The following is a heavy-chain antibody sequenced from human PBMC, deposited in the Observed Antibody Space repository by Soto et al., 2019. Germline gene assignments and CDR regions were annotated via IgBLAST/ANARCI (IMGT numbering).Heavy chain of an antibody. CDR2: ISYDGSNK. CDR3: AKPAGDYLFDY. Sequence: GGSLRLSCAASGFTFSSYGMHWVRQAPGKGLEWVAVISYDGSNKYYADSVKGRFTISRDNSKNTLYLQMNSLRAEDTAVYYCAKPAGDYLFDYWGQGTLVTVSS. D-gene: IGHD4-17*01. J-gene: IGHJ4*02. V-gene: IGHV3-30*18. CDR1: GFTFSSYG.